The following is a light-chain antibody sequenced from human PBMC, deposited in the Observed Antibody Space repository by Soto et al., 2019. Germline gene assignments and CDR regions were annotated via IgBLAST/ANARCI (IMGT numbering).Light chain of an antibody. CDR1: QGISSY. Sequence: IQLTQSPSSLSASVGDRVTITCRASQGISSYLAWYQQKPGKAPKLLIYAASTLQGGVPSRFSGSGSGTDFTLTISSMKTEDLAAYYCQQLDSYPLTVGGGNKGDIK. CDR2: AAS. V-gene: IGKV1-9*01. CDR3: QQLDSYPLT. J-gene: IGKJ4*01.